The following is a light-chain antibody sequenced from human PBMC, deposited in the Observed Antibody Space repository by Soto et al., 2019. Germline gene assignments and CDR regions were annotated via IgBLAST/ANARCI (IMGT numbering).Light chain of an antibody. CDR1: QSISSY. J-gene: IGKJ1*01. V-gene: IGKV1-39*01. CDR2: AAS. Sequence: DSQMTQSPSSLSASVGDRVTITCRASQSISSYLNWYQQKPGKAPKLLIYAASSLQSGVPSRFSGSGSGTDFTLTISSLQSEDFATYYCQQHYITPWTFGQGTKVDIK. CDR3: QQHYITPWT.